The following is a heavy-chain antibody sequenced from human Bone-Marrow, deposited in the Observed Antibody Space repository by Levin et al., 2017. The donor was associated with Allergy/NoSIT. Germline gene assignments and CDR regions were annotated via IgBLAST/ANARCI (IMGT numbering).Heavy chain of an antibody. V-gene: IGHV4-59*01. Sequence: SETLSLTCTVSGGSISTYYWSWIRQPPGKGLEWIGYIYYSGSTNYNPSLKSRVTISVDTSKNQFSLKLSSVTAADTAVYYCARNGGSGKYYFFDYWGQGTLVTVSS. CDR3: ARNGGSGKYYFFDY. CDR1: GGSISTYY. D-gene: IGHD3-10*01. J-gene: IGHJ4*02. CDR2: IYYSGST.